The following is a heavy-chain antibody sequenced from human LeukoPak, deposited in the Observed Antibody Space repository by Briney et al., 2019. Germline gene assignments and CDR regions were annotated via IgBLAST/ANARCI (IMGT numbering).Heavy chain of an antibody. V-gene: IGHV3-23*01. CDR2: ICGSGAWT. J-gene: IGHJ4*02. CDR1: GFTFSNYA. CDR3: ARESSSSLDY. D-gene: IGHD6-13*01. Sequence: GGSLRLSCAASGFTFSNYALSWVRQAPGKGLEWVSAICGSGAWTYYADSVRGRFTISRDNAKNTLYLQMNSLRVEDTAVYYCARESSSSLDYWGQGTLVTVSS.